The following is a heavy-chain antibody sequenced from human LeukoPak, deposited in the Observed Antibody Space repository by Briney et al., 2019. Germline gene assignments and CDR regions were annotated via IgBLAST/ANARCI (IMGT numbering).Heavy chain of an antibody. V-gene: IGHV4-4*07. CDR2: MYNSGST. Sequence: SETLSLTCTVSGGSISSYYWSWIRQPAGKGLEWIGRMYNSGSTNYNLSLKSRVTMSIDTSKNQFSLKLSSVTAADTAVHYCARGRRSIVVVPAARRGYYYMDVWGNGTTVTVSS. CDR1: GGSISSYY. CDR3: ARGRRSIVVVPAARRGYYYMDV. J-gene: IGHJ6*03. D-gene: IGHD2-2*01.